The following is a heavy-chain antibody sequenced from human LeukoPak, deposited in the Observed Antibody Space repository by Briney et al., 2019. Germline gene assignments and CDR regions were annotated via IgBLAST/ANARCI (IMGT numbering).Heavy chain of an antibody. D-gene: IGHD6-6*01. CDR2: ISYTGST. Sequence: PSETLSLTCTVSGDSISSYYGSWLRQPPGKGLEWIGYISYTGSTNYDPSLKSRVTISVDTSRNEFSLKLSSVTAADTAVYYCATTGYSSSSFDYWGQGPLVTVS. CDR3: ATTGYSSSSFDY. V-gene: IGHV4-59*01. J-gene: IGHJ4*02. CDR1: GDSISSYY.